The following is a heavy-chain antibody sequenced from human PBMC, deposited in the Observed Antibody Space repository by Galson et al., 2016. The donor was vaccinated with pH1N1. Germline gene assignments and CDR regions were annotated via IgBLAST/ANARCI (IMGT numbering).Heavy chain of an antibody. J-gene: IGHJ5*02. V-gene: IGHV2-5*01. D-gene: IGHD3-22*01. CDR2: IYSNDDR. CDR1: GFSLTTSGVG. Sequence: PALVKPTQTLTLTCTFSGFSLTTSGVGVGWIRQSSGKALEWLALIYSNDDRRYSPSLKSRLTITKHTSKNQVVLTMANMNPVDTATYYCAHIPIKPGRGYFLNWFDPWCQGIQVTVSS. CDR3: AHIPIKPGRGYFLNWFDP.